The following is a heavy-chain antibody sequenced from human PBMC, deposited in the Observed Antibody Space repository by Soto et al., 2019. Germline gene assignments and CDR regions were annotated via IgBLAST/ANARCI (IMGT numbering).Heavy chain of an antibody. Sequence: ASVKVSCKASGYTFTGYSMHWVRQAPGQGLEWMGWINPNSGGTNYAQKFQGRVTMTRDTSISTAYMELSRLRSDDTAVYYCARGRPKYYDFWSGYYGMDVWGQGTTVTVSS. D-gene: IGHD3-3*01. CDR3: ARGRPKYYDFWSGYYGMDV. J-gene: IGHJ6*02. V-gene: IGHV1-2*02. CDR1: GYTFTGYS. CDR2: INPNSGGT.